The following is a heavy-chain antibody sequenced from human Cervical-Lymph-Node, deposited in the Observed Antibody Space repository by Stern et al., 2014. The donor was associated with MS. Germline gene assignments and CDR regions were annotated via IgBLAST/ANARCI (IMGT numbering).Heavy chain of an antibody. CDR2: ITPILGLP. CDR1: GGSFSSLT. D-gene: IGHD3-10*01. CDR3: ARASGETNFYYGMAV. V-gene: IGHV1-69*09. J-gene: IGHJ6*02. Sequence: VQLLESGAEVKKPGSSVKVSCKASGGSFSSLTISWVRQAPGQGLEWMGRITPILGLPNYAHKFQGRVTITADKSTSTAYMELTSLRSEDTAVYFCARASGETNFYYGMAVWGQGTTVTVSS.